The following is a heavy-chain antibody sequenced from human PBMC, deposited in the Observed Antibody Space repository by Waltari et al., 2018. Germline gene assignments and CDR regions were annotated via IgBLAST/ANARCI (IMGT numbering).Heavy chain of an antibody. V-gene: IGHV4-38-2*02. CDR2: IYHSGST. D-gene: IGHD6-13*01. CDR3: ARGDEAYSSSWYYFDY. Sequence: QVQLQESGPGLVKPSETLSLTCTVSGYSISSGYYWGWIRQPPGKGLEWIGSIYHSGSTYYNPSLKSRVTISVDTSKNQFSLKLSSVTAADTAVYYCARGDEAYSSSWYYFDYWGQGTLVTVSS. J-gene: IGHJ4*02. CDR1: GYSISSGYY.